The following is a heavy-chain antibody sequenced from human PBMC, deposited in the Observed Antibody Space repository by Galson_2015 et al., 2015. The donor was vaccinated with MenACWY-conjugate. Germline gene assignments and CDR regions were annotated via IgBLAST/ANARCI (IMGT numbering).Heavy chain of an antibody. V-gene: IGHV3-74*01. CDR2: ISPDGSVT. CDR3: TRGHVGYGRFAP. CDR1: GFTFNQYP. J-gene: IGHJ5*02. Sequence: SLRLSCAASGFTFNQYPMHWVRQAPGKGLVWVSRISPDGSVTNYADSVKGRFTLSRDNAKNTLYLQMNSLRGEDTAVYYITRGHVGYGRFAPWGQGTRVTVYS. D-gene: IGHD5-12*01.